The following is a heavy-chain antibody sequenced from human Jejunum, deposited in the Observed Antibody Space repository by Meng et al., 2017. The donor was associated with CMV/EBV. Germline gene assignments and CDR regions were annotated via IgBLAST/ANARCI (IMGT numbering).Heavy chain of an antibody. CDR2: IIPILGIA. CDR1: GGTFSSYA. CDR3: AREGPGGMATTPYFDY. V-gene: IGHV1-69*10. J-gene: IGHJ4*02. D-gene: IGHD5-24*01. Sequence: VRLVRLGAEVKKPGSLVKVTCKASGGTFSSYAISWVRQAPGQGLEWMGGIIPILGIANYAQKFQGRVTITADKSTSTAYMELSSLRSEDTAVYYCAREGPGGMATTPYFDYWGQGTLVTVSS.